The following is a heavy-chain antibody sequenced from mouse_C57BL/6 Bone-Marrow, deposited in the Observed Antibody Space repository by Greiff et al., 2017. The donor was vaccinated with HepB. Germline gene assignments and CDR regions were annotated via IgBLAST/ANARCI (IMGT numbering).Heavy chain of an antibody. D-gene: IGHD1-1*01. CDR2: INYDGSST. J-gene: IGHJ1*03. CDR1: GFTFSDYY. CDR3: ARERATVVEEDWYFDV. V-gene: IGHV5-16*01. Sequence: EVHLVESEGGLVQPGSSMKLSCTASGFTFSDYYMAWVRQVPEKGLEWVANINYDGSSTYYLDSLKSRFIISRDNAKNILYLQMSSLKSEDTATYYCARERATVVEEDWYFDVWGTGTTVTVSS.